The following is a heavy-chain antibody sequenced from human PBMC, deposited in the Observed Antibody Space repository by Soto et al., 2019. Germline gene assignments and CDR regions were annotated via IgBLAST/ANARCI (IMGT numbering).Heavy chain of an antibody. Sequence: SVKVSCKASGGTFSSYAISWVRQAPGQGLEWMGGIIPIFGTANYAQKFQGRVTITADESTSTAYMELSSLRSEDTAVYYCASQTYYYGSGSYWYYYYGMDVWGQGTTVTVSS. CDR2: IIPIFGTA. D-gene: IGHD3-10*01. V-gene: IGHV1-69*13. CDR3: ASQTYYYGSGSYWYYYYGMDV. CDR1: GGTFSSYA. J-gene: IGHJ6*02.